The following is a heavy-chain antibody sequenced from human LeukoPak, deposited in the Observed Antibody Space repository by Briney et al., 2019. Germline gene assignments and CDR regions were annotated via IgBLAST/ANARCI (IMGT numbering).Heavy chain of an antibody. D-gene: IGHD1-26*01. V-gene: IGHV3-11*04. Sequence: GGSLRLSCAASGFTFSDYYMSWIRQAPGKGLEWVSFLSSSGDTIYYADSVRGRFTISRDNSKNTLYLQMNSLRAEDTAVYYCAREVSGSYGYFDYWGQGTLVTVSS. CDR1: GFTFSDYY. CDR3: AREVSGSYGYFDY. CDR2: LSSSGDTI. J-gene: IGHJ4*02.